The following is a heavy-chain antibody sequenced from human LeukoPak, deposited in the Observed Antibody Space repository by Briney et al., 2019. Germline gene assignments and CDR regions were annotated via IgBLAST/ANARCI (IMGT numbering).Heavy chain of an antibody. J-gene: IGHJ6*02. CDR2: ISAYNGNT. D-gene: IGHD3-10*01. CDR1: GYTFTSYG. Sequence: ASVKVSCKASGYTFTSYGITWVRQAPGQGLEWMGWISAYNGNTNYAQKLQGRVTMTTDTSTSIAYMELRSLRSDDTAVYYCARSATNRDISASGSDYYYYGMDVWGQGTTVTVSS. V-gene: IGHV1-18*01. CDR3: ARSATNRDISASGSDYYYYGMDV.